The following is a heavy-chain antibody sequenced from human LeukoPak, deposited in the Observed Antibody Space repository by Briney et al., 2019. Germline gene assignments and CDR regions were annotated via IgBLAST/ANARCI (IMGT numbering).Heavy chain of an antibody. V-gene: IGHV3-48*01. Sequence: GGSLRLSCAASGFTFSDYSMNWVRQAPGKGLEWVSYISRSSTTIYYADSVKGRFTISRDNAKNSLYLQMNSLRAEDTAVYYCARDSGYSSGWDFFDYWGQGTLVTVSS. CDR3: ARDSGYSSGWDFFDY. CDR2: ISRSSTTI. D-gene: IGHD6-19*01. J-gene: IGHJ4*02. CDR1: GFTFSDYS.